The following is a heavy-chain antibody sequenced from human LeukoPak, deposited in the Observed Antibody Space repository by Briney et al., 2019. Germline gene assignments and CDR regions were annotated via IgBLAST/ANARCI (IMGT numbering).Heavy chain of an antibody. J-gene: IGHJ1*01. D-gene: IGHD3-22*01. Sequence: SETLPLTCTVSGGSISSSSYYWGWIRQPPGKGLEWIGSIYYSGSTYYNPSLKSRVTISADTSKNQFSLNLRSVTAADTAVYYCARRRYYDGSGYLEWGQGTLLSVSS. CDR1: GGSISSSSYY. V-gene: IGHV4-39*01. CDR3: ARRRYYDGSGYLE. CDR2: IYYSGST.